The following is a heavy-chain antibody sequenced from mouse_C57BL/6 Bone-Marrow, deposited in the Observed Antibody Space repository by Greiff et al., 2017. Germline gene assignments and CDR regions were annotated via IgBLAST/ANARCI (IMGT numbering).Heavy chain of an antibody. J-gene: IGHJ3*01. CDR2: ISSGSSTI. Sequence: EVKLQESGGGLVKPGGSLKLSCAASGFTFSDYGMHWVRQAPEKGLEWVAYISSGSSTIYYADTVKGRFTISRDNAKNTLFLQMTSLRSEDTAMYYCARGLLGPGFAYWGQGTLVTVSA. CDR1: GFTFSDYG. CDR3: ARGLLGPGFAY. D-gene: IGHD2-3*01. V-gene: IGHV5-17*01.